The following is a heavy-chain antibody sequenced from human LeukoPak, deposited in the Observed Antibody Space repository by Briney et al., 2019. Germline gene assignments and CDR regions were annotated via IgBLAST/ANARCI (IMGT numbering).Heavy chain of an antibody. J-gene: IGHJ5*02. CDR2: IKQDGSEK. Sequence: TGGSLRLSCAASGFTFSSYWMSWVRQAPGKGLEWVANIKQDGSEKYYVDSVKGRFTISRDNAKNSLYLQMNSLRAEDTAVYYCARDGTYYYDSSGFDPWGQGTLVTVSS. V-gene: IGHV3-7*01. CDR1: GFTFSSYW. CDR3: ARDGTYYYDSSGFDP. D-gene: IGHD3-22*01.